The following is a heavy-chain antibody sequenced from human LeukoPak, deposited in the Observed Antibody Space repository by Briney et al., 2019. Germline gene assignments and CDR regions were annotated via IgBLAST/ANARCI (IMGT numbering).Heavy chain of an antibody. Sequence: SETLSLTCAVYGGSFSRYYWTWIRQPPGKGLEWIGEINHSGSANYNPSLKSRVTISADASKSQFSLKVRYVTAADTAVYYCARGLNDSWTGENYWGQGTLVTVSS. CDR2: INHSGSA. CDR1: GGSFSRYY. V-gene: IGHV4-34*01. CDR3: ARGLNDSWTGENY. D-gene: IGHD3-3*01. J-gene: IGHJ4*02.